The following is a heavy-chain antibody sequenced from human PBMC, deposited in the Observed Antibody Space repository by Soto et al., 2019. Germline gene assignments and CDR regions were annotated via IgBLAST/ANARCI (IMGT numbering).Heavy chain of an antibody. CDR1: GGSFSGYY. CDR2: INHMGST. CDR3: ARGRNTARVXXYYYYGMDV. D-gene: IGHD1-1*01. V-gene: IGHV4-34*01. Sequence: PSETLSLTCAVYGGSFSGYYGSWIRQPPGKGLEWIGEINHMGSTTYNPXXKSRVTISVDTSKNQFSLKLSSVTAADTAVYYCARGRNTARVXXYYYYGMDVWGQGTTVTVSS. J-gene: IGHJ6*02.